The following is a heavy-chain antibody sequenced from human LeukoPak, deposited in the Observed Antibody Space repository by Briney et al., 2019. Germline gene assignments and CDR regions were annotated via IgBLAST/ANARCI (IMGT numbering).Heavy chain of an antibody. CDR2: IKSKTDGGAT. V-gene: IGHV3-15*01. CDR1: GFTFSNAW. CDR3: TTGPVTRSSYNWKNDY. Sequence: GGSLRLSCAASGFTFSNAWMSWVRQAPGKGLEWVGRIKSKTDGGATDYAAPVKGRFTISRDDSKNTLHLQMNSLKTEDTAVYYCTTGPVTRSSYNWKNDYWGQGTLVTVSS. J-gene: IGHJ4*02. D-gene: IGHD1-20*01.